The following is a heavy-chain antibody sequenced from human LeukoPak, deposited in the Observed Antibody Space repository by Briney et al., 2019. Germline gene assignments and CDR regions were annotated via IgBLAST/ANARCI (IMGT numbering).Heavy chain of an antibody. CDR3: ARSHDSSGYSPDAFDI. J-gene: IGHJ3*02. CDR1: GFPFSSYW. D-gene: IGHD3-22*01. V-gene: IGHV3-7*01. Sequence: GGSLRLSCVASGFPFSSYWMTWVRQAPGKGLEWVANIKQDGSKKSYVDSVKGRFTISRDNAKNTLYLQMNSLRAEDTAVYFCARSHDSSGYSPDAFDIWGQGTMVTVSS. CDR2: IKQDGSKK.